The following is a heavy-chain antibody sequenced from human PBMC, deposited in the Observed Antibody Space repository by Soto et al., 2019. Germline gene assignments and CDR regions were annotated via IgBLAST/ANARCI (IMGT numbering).Heavy chain of an antibody. V-gene: IGHV1-18*01. CDR2: INAYNGNT. Sequence: QVQLVQSGAEVKNPGASVKVSCKASGYSFTRYGIGWARQAPGQGLEWMGWINAYNGNTNYAQNLQGRLTLTTDPSTTTAYMELRSLRSNDTAIYYCAMVDVYVTPSPQDVWGQGTTVTVS. J-gene: IGHJ6*02. CDR1: GYSFTRYG. D-gene: IGHD3-16*01. CDR3: AMVDVYVTPSPQDV.